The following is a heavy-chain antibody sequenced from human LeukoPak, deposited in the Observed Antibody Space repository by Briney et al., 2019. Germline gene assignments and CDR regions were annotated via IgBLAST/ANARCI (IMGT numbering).Heavy chain of an antibody. CDR3: ARGGYCSGGSCYLTWFDP. V-gene: IGHV4-31*03. J-gene: IGHJ5*02. CDR2: IYYSGST. Sequence: SQTLSLTCTVSGGSISSGGYYWSWLRQHPGKGLEWIGYIYYSGSTYYNPSLKSRLTISVDTSKNQFSLKLSSVTAADTAVYYCARGGYCSGGSCYLTWFDPWGQGTLVTVSS. CDR1: GGSISSGGYY. D-gene: IGHD2-15*01.